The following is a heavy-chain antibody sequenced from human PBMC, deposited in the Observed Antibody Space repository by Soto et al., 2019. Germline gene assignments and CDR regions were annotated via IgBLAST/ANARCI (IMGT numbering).Heavy chain of an antibody. CDR1: GFTVSNNY. CDR2: IYSGGYT. J-gene: IGHJ4*02. V-gene: IGHV3-53*01. D-gene: IGHD3-10*01. CDR3: PTRPGGGGY. Sequence: EVQLVESGGGLIQPGGSLRLSCAVSGFTVSNNYMSWVRQAPGKGLEGVSVIYSGGYTAYGDSVKGRFTISRDNSKNTLILQMKRRGADAPGVYSGPTRPGGGGYWGQGTLVTVSS.